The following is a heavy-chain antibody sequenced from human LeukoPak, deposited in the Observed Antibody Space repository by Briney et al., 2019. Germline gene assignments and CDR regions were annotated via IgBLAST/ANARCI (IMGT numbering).Heavy chain of an antibody. Sequence: QTGGSLRLSCAASGFTFSSYAMSWVRQASGKGLEWVSVIYSGGSTYYADSVKGRFTISRDNSKNTLYLQMNSLRAEDTAVYYCARAVDDSSGYYGGYYFDYWGQGTLVTVSS. V-gene: IGHV3-53*01. D-gene: IGHD3-22*01. J-gene: IGHJ4*02. CDR1: GFTFSSYA. CDR2: IYSGGST. CDR3: ARAVDDSSGYYGGYYFDY.